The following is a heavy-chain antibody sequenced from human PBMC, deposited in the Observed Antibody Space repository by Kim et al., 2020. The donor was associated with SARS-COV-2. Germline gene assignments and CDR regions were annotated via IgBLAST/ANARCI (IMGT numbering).Heavy chain of an antibody. CDR3: VVATRITGRVW. CDR1: GGSISSSSYY. J-gene: IGHJ4*02. V-gene: IGHV4-39*07. D-gene: IGHD5-12*01. Sequence: SETLSLTCTVSGGSISSSSYYWGWIRQPLGKGLEWIGSIYYSGSTYYNTSLKSRVTISVDTSKNQFSLKLRSVTAADTAVYYCVVATRITGRVWWGQGTLVTVSS. CDR2: IYYSGST.